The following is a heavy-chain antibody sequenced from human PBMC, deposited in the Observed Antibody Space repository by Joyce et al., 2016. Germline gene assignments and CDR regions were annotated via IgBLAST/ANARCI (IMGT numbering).Heavy chain of an antibody. Sequence: QLVESGGGLVHPGGSLRLSCVASGFTSGNDWMSWVRQAPGKGLEWVANINQHGTQMYSVDSVKGRFGISRDNAKNSLYLQMSNLRAEDTALYYCATTPIGWREAAFHLWGQGTMVTVSP. CDR3: ATTPIGWREAAFHL. J-gene: IGHJ3*01. CDR2: INQHGTQM. CDR1: GFTSGNDW. V-gene: IGHV3-7*03. D-gene: IGHD6-19*01.